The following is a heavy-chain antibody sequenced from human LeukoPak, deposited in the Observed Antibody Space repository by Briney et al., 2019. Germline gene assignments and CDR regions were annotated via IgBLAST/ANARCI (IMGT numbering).Heavy chain of an antibody. J-gene: IGHJ4*02. Sequence: ASVKVSCKASGYTFTGYYMHWVRQAPGQGLEWMGWINPNSGGTNYARKFQGRVTMTRDTSISTAYMELSRLRSDDTAVYYCARDPPPYYDFWSGFDYWGQGTLVTVSS. D-gene: IGHD3-3*01. CDR2: INPNSGGT. CDR3: ARDPPPYYDFWSGFDY. V-gene: IGHV1-2*02. CDR1: GYTFTGYY.